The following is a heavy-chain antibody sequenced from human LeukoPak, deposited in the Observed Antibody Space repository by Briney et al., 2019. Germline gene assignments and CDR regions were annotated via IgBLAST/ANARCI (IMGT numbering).Heavy chain of an antibody. CDR1: GYSISSGYY. Sequence: SETLSLTCTVSGYSISSGYYWGWIRQPPGKGLEWIGSIYHSGSTYYNPSLKSRVTISVDTSKNQFSLKLSSVTAADTAVYYCARIGSPWYFDLWGRGTLVTVSS. V-gene: IGHV4-38-2*02. J-gene: IGHJ2*01. CDR3: ARIGSPWYFDL. D-gene: IGHD2-15*01. CDR2: IYHSGST.